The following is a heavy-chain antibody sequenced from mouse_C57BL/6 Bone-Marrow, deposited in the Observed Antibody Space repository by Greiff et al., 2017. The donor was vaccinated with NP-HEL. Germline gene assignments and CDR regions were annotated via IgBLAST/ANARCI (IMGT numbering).Heavy chain of an antibody. J-gene: IGHJ4*01. CDR1: GFTFRSYA. V-gene: IGHV5-4*01. CDR3: ARDQTTVVATRGYYAMDY. D-gene: IGHD1-1*01. Sequence: EVHLVESGVGLVKPRGSLKLSCAASGFTFRSYAMSWVRPTPEKRLEWVATISDGGSYTYYPDNVKGRFTISRDNAKNNLYLQMSHLKSEDTAMYYCARDQTTVVATRGYYAMDYWGQGTSVTVSS. CDR2: ISDGGSYT.